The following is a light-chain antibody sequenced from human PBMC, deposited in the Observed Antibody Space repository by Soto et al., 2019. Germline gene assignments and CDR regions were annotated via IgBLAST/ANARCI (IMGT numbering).Light chain of an antibody. V-gene: IGKV1-5*03. Sequence: DIQMTQSPSSLSASVGDRVTITCRARQSISNWLAWYQHKTGKAPHLLIHQASRLESGVPSSFSGNGSGPEFSLTVRSLQPGDFATYYCQQYNSYSRKFGQGTKVEIK. CDR3: QQYNSYSRK. CDR1: QSISNW. CDR2: QAS. J-gene: IGKJ1*01.